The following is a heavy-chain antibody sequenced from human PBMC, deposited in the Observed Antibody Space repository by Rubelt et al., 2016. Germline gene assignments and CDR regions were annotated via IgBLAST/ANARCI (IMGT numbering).Heavy chain of an antibody. V-gene: IGHV3-30*04. D-gene: IGHD2-2*01. CDR3: AREITPADLD. CDR1: GFTFSSYA. CDR2: ISYDGSNK. Sequence: QVQLVESGGGVVQPGRSLRLSCAASGFTFSSYAMHWVRQAPGKGLEWVAVISYDGSNKYYADSVKGRVTGSRDNSKNTLYLQMNSLRAEDTAVYYCAREITPADLDWGQGTLVTVSS. J-gene: IGHJ4*02.